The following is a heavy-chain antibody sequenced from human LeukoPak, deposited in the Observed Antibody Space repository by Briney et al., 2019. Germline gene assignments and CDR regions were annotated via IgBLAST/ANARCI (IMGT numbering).Heavy chain of an antibody. CDR2: VYTDGNI. CDR3: AKGKFGDPLNY. CDR1: GFTFSSYG. Sequence: PGGSLRLSCAASGFTFSSYGMNWVRQAPGKGLEWVSVVYTDGNIYYADSVKGRFTISKDTSKNTVDLLMNNVRAEDTALYYCAKGKFGDPLNYWGQGTLVTVSS. V-gene: IGHV3-53*01. D-gene: IGHD3-10*01. J-gene: IGHJ4*02.